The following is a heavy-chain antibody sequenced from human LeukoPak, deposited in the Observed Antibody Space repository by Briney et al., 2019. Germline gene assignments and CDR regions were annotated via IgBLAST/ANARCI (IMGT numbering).Heavy chain of an antibody. J-gene: IGHJ4*02. V-gene: IGHV3-21*01. CDR2: ISGSGGNT. Sequence: GGSLRLSCVASGFTFSRYGMSWVRQAPGKGLEWVSGISGSGGNTYHADSVKGRFTISRDNAKNSLYLQMNSLRAEDTAVYYCARGGFHGYWGQGTLVTVSS. D-gene: IGHD3-10*01. CDR3: ARGGFHGY. CDR1: GFTFSRYG.